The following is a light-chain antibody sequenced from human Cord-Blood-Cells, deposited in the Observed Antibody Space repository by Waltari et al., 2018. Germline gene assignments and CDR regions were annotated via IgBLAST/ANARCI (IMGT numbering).Light chain of an antibody. CDR1: SSDVGVYNY. CDR2: DVS. V-gene: IGLV2-14*01. Sequence: QSALTQPASVSRSPGQSITISCTGTSSDVGVYNYVSWYQQHPGKAPKLMIYDVSKRPSGVSNRFSGSKSGNTASLTISGLQAEDEADYYCSSYTSSSTVVFGGGTKLTVL. CDR3: SSYTSSSTVV. J-gene: IGLJ2*01.